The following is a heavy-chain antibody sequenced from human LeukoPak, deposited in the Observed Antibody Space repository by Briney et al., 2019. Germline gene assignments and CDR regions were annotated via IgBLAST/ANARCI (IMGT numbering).Heavy chain of an antibody. V-gene: IGHV1-46*01. Sequence: ASVKVSCKASGYTFTSYYMHWVRQAPGQGLEWMGIINPSGGSTSCAQKFQGRITMTRDVSTSTVYMELSSLRSEDTAVYYCARGGTGYQLLYDWFDPWGQGTLVTVSS. CDR3: ARGGTGYQLLYDWFDP. J-gene: IGHJ5*02. D-gene: IGHD2-2*02. CDR1: GYTFTSYY. CDR2: INPSGGST.